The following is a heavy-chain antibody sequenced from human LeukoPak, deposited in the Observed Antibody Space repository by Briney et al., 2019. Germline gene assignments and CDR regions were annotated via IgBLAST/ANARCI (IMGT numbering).Heavy chain of an antibody. CDR2: IWYGGSNK. V-gene: IGHV3-30*02. CDR1: GFTFSSYG. CDR3: AKEDPRYAFDI. Sequence: GGSLRLSCAASGFTFSSYGMHWVRQAPGKGLEWVAVIWYGGSNKYYADSVKGRFTISRDNSKNTLYLQMNSLRAEDTAVYYCAKEDPRYAFDIWGQGTMVTVSS. J-gene: IGHJ3*02.